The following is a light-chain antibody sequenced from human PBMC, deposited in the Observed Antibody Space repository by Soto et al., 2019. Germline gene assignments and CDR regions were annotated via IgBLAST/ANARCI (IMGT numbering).Light chain of an antibody. J-gene: IGLJ2*01. CDR2: DVT. CDR3: SSSTSSTTRVV. V-gene: IGLV2-14*03. Sequence: QSALTQPASVSGSPGQSITISCTGTSSDVGGYNYVSWYQQHPGEAPKLMIYDVTNRPSGVSNRFSGSKSGNTASLTISGLQADDEADYYCSSSTSSTTRVVFGGGTKRTFL. CDR1: SSDVGGYNY.